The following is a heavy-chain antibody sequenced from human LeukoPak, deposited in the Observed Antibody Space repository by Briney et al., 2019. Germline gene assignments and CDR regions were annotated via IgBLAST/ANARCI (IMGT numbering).Heavy chain of an antibody. CDR2: INQDGSKK. V-gene: IGHV3-7*03. D-gene: IGHD1-26*01. CDR3: VKDSPPRYSGSPPAY. J-gene: IGHJ4*02. CDR1: GFTISTYW. Sequence: GGSLRLSCTASGFTISTYWMSWVRQAPGKGLEWVANINQDGSKKYYVDSVKGRFTISRDNAKNSLYLQMNSLRADDTAVYYCVKDSPPRYSGSPPAYWGQGTLVTVSS.